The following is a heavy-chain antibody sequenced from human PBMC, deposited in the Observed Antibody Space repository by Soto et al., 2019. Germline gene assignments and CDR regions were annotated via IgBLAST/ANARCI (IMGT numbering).Heavy chain of an antibody. D-gene: IGHD3-22*01. Sequence: QLQLQESGPGLVKPSETLSLTCTVSGGSISSSSYYWGWIRQPPGKGLEWIGSIYYSGSTYYNPSLKSRVTISVDTSKNQFSLKLSSVTAADTAVYYCARLSDSSGYYPPYFDYWGQGTLVTVSS. CDR2: IYYSGST. CDR3: ARLSDSSGYYPPYFDY. V-gene: IGHV4-39*01. CDR1: GGSISSSSYY. J-gene: IGHJ4*02.